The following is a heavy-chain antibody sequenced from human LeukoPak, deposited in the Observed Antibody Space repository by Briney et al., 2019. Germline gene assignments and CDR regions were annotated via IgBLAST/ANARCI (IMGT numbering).Heavy chain of an antibody. J-gene: IGHJ4*02. D-gene: IGHD1-26*01. CDR2: IKGSGSDK. V-gene: IGHV3-7*01. CDR3: ARDLPGAQAFDY. Sequence: GGSLRLSCVASGFTFSTYCMSWVRQAPGKGLEWVANIKGSGSDKYYVDSVKGRFTISRDNAKNSLYLQMNSLRAEDTAVYYCARDLPGAQAFDYWGQGTLVTVSS. CDR1: GFTFSTYC.